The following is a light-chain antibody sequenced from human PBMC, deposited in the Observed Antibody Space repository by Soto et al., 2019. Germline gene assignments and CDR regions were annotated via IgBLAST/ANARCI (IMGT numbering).Light chain of an antibody. J-gene: IGLJ1*01. Sequence: QSALTQPPSASGSPGQSVTISCTGTSSDVGGYNYVSWYQQYPGKVPKLMVYEVNKRPSGVPDRFSGSKSGNTASLTVSGLKAEDEADNYCTSYAGGNNVFGTGTKVTVL. V-gene: IGLV2-8*01. CDR1: SSDVGGYNY. CDR3: TSYAGGNNV. CDR2: EVN.